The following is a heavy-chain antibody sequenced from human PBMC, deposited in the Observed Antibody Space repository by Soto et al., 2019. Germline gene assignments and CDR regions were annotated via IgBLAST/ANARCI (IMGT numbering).Heavy chain of an antibody. CDR3: APRHIRSARRAFDI. Sequence: SVKVSCKASGGTFSSYAISWVRQAPGQGLEWMGGIIPIFGTANYAQKFQGRVTITADESTGTAYMELSSLRSEDTAVYYCAPRHIRSARRAFDIWGQGTMVTVSS. CDR2: IIPIFGTA. CDR1: GGTFSSYA. V-gene: IGHV1-69*13. J-gene: IGHJ3*02. D-gene: IGHD3-10*01.